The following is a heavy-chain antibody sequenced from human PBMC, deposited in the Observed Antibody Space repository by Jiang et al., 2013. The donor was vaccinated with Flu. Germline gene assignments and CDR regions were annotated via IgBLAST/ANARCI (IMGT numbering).Heavy chain of an antibody. CDR3: ARSVTRADAFNI. J-gene: IGHJ3*02. D-gene: IGHD3-16*02. Sequence: QGRVTITADESTGTAYMELSSLRPEDTAVYYCARSVTRADAFNIWGQGTMITVSS. V-gene: IGHV1-69*01.